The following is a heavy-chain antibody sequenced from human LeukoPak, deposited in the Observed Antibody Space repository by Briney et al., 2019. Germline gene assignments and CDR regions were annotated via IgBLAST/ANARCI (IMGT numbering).Heavy chain of an antibody. J-gene: IGHJ4*02. Sequence: SQTLSLTCTVSGGSISSGGYYWSWMRQPPGKGLEWPGEINHSRSTNYNQSLKSLVTITVDSSNNQYSLKLSSVTAADTAVYYCARGLRGYSSSSERDYWGQGTLVTVSS. CDR3: ARGLRGYSSSSERDY. CDR2: INHSRST. V-gene: IGHV4-31*01. CDR1: GGSISSGGYY. D-gene: IGHD6-6*01.